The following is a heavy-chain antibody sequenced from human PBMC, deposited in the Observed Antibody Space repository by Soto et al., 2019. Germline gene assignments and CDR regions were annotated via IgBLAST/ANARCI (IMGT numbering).Heavy chain of an antibody. J-gene: IGHJ4*02. Sequence: VHLLESGGGLVQPGGSLRLSCAASGFTFDSSGMSWVRQAPGKGPEWISGLSGTGGSTYYADAVKGRFTISRDTSKSTLYLQMHDLRVEDTAVYFCAKDSGYDHTDWGQGTLVTVSS. V-gene: IGHV3-23*01. CDR2: LSGTGGST. CDR1: GFTFDSSG. D-gene: IGHD5-12*01. CDR3: AKDSGYDHTD.